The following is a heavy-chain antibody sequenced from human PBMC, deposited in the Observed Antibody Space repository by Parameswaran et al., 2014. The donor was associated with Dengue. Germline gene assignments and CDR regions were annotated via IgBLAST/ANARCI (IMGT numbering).Heavy chain of an antibody. CDR3: ARWSGVRGVIISSPYYGMDV. V-gene: IGHV4-34*01. CDR2: INHSGST. Sequence: WIRQPPGKGLEWLGEINHSGSTNYNPSLKSRVTISVDTSKNQFSLNLNSVTAADTAMYYCARWSGVRGVIISSPYYGMDVWGQGTTVTVSS. D-gene: IGHD3-10*01. J-gene: IGHJ6*02.